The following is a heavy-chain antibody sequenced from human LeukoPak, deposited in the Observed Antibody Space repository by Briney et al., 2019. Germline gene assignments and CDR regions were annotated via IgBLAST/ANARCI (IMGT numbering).Heavy chain of an antibody. Sequence: SETLSLTCSVSGGLISSSGNFYWGWIRQVPGKGLGWIGSVYDNPSLKSRVTVSVDTSKNQFSLKLNSVTAADTAIYYCARQGAITARRTHYYAMDVWGPGTTVTVSS. CDR2: V. D-gene: IGHD1-20*01. V-gene: IGHV4-39*01. CDR3: ARQGAITARRTHYYAMDV. J-gene: IGHJ6*02. CDR1: GGLISSSGNFY.